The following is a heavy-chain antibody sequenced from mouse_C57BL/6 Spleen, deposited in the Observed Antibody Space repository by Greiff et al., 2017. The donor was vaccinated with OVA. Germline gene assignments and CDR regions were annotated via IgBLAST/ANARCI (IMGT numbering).Heavy chain of an antibody. J-gene: IGHJ4*01. CDR1: GYTFTSYW. V-gene: IGHV1-69*01. D-gene: IGHD3-2*02. CDR3: ARSEAYDYYAMDY. Sequence: VQLQQPGAELVMPGASVKLSCKASGYTFTSYWMHWVKQRPGQGLEWIGEIDPSDSYTNYNQKFKGKSTLTVDKSSSTAYMQLSSLTSEDSAVYYCARSEAYDYYAMDYWGQGTSVTVSS. CDR2: IDPSDSYT.